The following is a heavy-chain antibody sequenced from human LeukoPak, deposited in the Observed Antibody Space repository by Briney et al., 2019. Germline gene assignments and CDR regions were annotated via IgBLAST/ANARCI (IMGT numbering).Heavy chain of an antibody. V-gene: IGHV1-2*06. J-gene: IGHJ5*02. CDR1: GYTFTGYY. D-gene: IGHD2-2*01. CDR2: INPNSGGT. CDR3: AREGTPGGYGGSPGCNSYRVVTWFAP. Sequence: ASVKVSCKASGYTFTGYYMHWVRQAPGQGLEWMGRINPNSGGTNYAQKFQGRVTMTRDTSISTAYMELSRLRSDDTAVYYCAREGTPGGYGGSPGCNSYRVVTWFAPWGQEPWSPSPQ.